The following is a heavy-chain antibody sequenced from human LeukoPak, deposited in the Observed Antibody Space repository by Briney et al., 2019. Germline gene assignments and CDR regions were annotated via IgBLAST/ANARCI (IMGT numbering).Heavy chain of an antibody. CDR1: GFTFSSYA. CDR2: ISGSGGST. CDR3: AKPLDVLRYFDPFDP. D-gene: IGHD3-9*01. V-gene: IGHV3-23*01. J-gene: IGHJ5*02. Sequence: GGFLRLSCAASGFTFSSYAMSRVRQAPGKGLEWVSAISGSGGSTYYADSVKGRFTISRDNSKNTLYLQMNSLRAEDTAVYYCAKPLDVLRYFDPFDPWGQGTLVTVSS.